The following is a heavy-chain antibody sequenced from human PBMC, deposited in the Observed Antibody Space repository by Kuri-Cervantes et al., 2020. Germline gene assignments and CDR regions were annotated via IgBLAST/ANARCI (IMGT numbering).Heavy chain of an antibody. J-gene: IGHJ4*02. D-gene: IGHD3-10*01. V-gene: IGHV3-7*01. Sequence: GESLKISCAASGFTFSNAWMSWVRQAPGKGLEWVANIKQDGSEKYYVDSVKGRFTISRDNAKNSLYLQMNSLRAEDTAVYYCATYYYPDYWGQGTLVTVSS. CDR1: GFTFSNAW. CDR3: ATYYYPDY. CDR2: IKQDGSEK.